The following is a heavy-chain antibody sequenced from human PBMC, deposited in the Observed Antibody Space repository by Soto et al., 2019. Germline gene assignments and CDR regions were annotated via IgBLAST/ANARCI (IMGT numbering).Heavy chain of an antibody. V-gene: IGHV3-53*01. CDR3: AKFKGFNWNYVFDY. CDR2: IGGSSGTT. D-gene: IGHD1-7*01. Sequence: PGGSLLLSCAASGFTVSSNYMSWVRPAPGEGLEWAAAIGGSSGTTFYADSVKGRFSISKDFAKNMLYLQMNSVRVEDTAVYYCAKFKGFNWNYVFDYWGQGVPVTVSS. J-gene: IGHJ4*02. CDR1: GFTVSSNY.